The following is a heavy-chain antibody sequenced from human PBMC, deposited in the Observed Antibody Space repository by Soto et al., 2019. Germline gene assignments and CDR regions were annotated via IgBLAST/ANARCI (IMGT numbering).Heavy chain of an antibody. D-gene: IGHD6-13*01. Sequence: PGGSLRLSCAASGFTFSSYGIPWVRQAPCKGLEWVAVISYDGINKYYADSVKRRFTISRDNSKNTLYLQMNSLRAEDTAVYYWGKARSSSWCYYYYGMDVWGQGTTVTV. CDR2: ISYDGINK. CDR3: GKARSSSWCYYYYGMDV. V-gene: IGHV3-30*18. CDR1: GFTFSSYG. J-gene: IGHJ6*02.